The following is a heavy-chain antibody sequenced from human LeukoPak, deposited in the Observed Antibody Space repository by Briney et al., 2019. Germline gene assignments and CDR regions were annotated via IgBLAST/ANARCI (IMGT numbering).Heavy chain of an antibody. D-gene: IGHD6-6*01. CDR2: MNPNSGNT. CDR1: GYTFTSYD. V-gene: IGHV1-8*01. J-gene: IGHJ4*02. Sequence: ASVKVSCKASGYTFTSYDINWVRQASGQGLEWMRWMNPNSGNTGYAQKFQGRVTMTRNTSISTAYMELSSLRSEDTAVYYCARGDRIAARPGGVGYWGQGTLVTVSS. CDR3: ARGDRIAARPGGVGY.